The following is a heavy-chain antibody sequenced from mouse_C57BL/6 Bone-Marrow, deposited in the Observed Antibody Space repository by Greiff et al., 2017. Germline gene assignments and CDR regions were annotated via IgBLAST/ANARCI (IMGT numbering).Heavy chain of an antibody. D-gene: IGHD4-1*01. CDR1: GFTFSSYA. J-gene: IGHJ3*01. V-gene: IGHV5-4*03. CDR2: ISDGGSYT. Sequence: DVKLVESGGGLVKPGGSLKLSCAASGFTFSSYAMSWVRQTPEKRLEWVATISDGGSYTYYPDNVKGRFTISRDNAKNNLYLQMSHLKSEDTAMYYCARTGVNFPAYWGQVTLVTVSA. CDR3: ARTGVNFPAY.